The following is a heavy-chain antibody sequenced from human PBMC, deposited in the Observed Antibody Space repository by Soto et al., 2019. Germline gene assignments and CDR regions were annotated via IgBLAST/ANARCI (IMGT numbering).Heavy chain of an antibody. Sequence: QVQLVESGGGLVKPGGSLRLSCAASGIVFSDYMSWVRQAPGKGLEWLSYISGSGRTIYSAASVKGRFTISRDIVKNSLYLQMNNVRTEDPAVYYCARLPFTWGWVDPWGQGTLVTVSS. J-gene: IGHJ5*02. CDR2: ISGSGRTI. V-gene: IGHV3-11*01. CDR1: GIVFSDY. CDR3: ARLPFTWGWVDP. D-gene: IGHD3-16*01.